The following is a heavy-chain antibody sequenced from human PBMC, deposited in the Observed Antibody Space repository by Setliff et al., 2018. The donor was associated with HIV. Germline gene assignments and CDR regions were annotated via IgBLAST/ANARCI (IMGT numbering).Heavy chain of an antibody. CDR2: LDSNGTS. V-gene: IGHV4-4*07. J-gene: IGHJ4*02. D-gene: IGHD1-26*01. Sequence: SETLSLTCTVSGDSITAYYWTWIRQPPGKGLEWIGRLDSNGTSSYNPSLESRVTMSVDTSKNQFSLNLTSVTAADTAVYYCARGGFKWSGSYADYWGQGTLVTVSS. CDR1: GDSITAYY. CDR3: ARGGFKWSGSYADY.